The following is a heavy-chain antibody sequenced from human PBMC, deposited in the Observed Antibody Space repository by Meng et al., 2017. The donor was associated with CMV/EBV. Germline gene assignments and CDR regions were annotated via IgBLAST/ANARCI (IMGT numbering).Heavy chain of an antibody. J-gene: IGHJ4*02. CDR1: GFTFSGYW. CDR2: IKQDGSEK. CDR3: AGGQWELLFDY. Sequence: GESLKISCAASGFTFSGYWMSWVRQAPGKGLEWVANIKQDGSEKYYVDSVKGRFTISRDNAKNSLYLQMNSLRAEDTAVYYCAGGQWELLFDYWGQGTLVTVSS. D-gene: IGHD1-26*01. V-gene: IGHV3-7*04.